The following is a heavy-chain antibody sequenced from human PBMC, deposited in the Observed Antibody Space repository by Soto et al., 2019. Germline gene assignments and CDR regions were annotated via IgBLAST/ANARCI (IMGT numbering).Heavy chain of an antibody. J-gene: IGHJ4*02. CDR1: GYTFTSYG. CDR2: ISAYNGIA. V-gene: IGHV1-18*01. D-gene: IGHD4-17*01. CDR3: ARDLMTTVTTTDY. Sequence: VASVKVSCKASGYTFTSYGISWVRQAPGQGLEWMGWISAYNGIANYAQKFQGRVTITADKSTSTAYMELSSLRSEDTAVYYCARDLMTTVTTTDYWGQGTLVTVSS.